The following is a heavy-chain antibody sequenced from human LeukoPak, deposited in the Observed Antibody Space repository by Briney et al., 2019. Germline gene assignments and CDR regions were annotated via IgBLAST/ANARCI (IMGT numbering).Heavy chain of an antibody. Sequence: SETLSLTCTVSGGSISSGGYYWSWIRQHPGKGLEWIGYIYYSGSTYYNPSLKSRVTKSVDTSKNQFSLKLSSVTAADTAVYYCARAPITMVRGGGNWFDPWGQGTLVTVSS. CDR2: IYYSGST. D-gene: IGHD3-10*01. J-gene: IGHJ5*02. CDR3: ARAPITMVRGGGNWFDP. V-gene: IGHV4-31*03. CDR1: GGSISSGGYY.